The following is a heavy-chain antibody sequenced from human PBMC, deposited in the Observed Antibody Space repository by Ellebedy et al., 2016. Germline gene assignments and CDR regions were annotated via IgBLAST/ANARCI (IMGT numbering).Heavy chain of an antibody. Sequence: SETLSLTCTVSGGSISDYYWSWIRQSPGKGLEWIGYIHKSGTTNSNPSLKSRVTISLDTTKSQFSLKLTSVTAADTAVYYYARDSDNTWSAFAMWGQGTMVIVSS. D-gene: IGHD1-1*01. J-gene: IGHJ3*01. CDR2: IHKSGTT. V-gene: IGHV4-59*01. CDR1: GGSISDYY. CDR3: ARDSDNTWSAFAM.